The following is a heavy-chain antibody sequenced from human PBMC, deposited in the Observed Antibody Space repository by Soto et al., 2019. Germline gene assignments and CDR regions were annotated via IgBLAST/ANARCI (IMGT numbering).Heavy chain of an antibody. D-gene: IGHD2-2*01. Sequence: VGSLRLSCAASGFTCSSYAMKLVRQATGKGLEWVSLIGESGTPTYYADSVKGRFTISRDNSGNTLFLEMYSLRAEDTAVYYCARYIPGVRYYGMDVWGQGTTVTVSS. V-gene: IGHV3-23*01. CDR3: ARYIPGVRYYGMDV. J-gene: IGHJ6*02. CDR2: IGESGTPT. CDR1: GFTCSSYA.